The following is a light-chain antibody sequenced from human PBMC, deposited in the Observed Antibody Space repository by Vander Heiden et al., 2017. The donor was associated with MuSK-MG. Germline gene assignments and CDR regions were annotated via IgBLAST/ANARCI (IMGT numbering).Light chain of an antibody. Sequence: DLQMTQSPSSLSASVGDRVTITCRASHNIKSYLNWYQQKPGEPPKLLIYAAATLQGGIPSRFSGSGSGTDFTLTITSLQPEDVAAYYCQQSFTTPRTFGQGTKVEIK. CDR2: AAA. J-gene: IGKJ1*01. V-gene: IGKV1-39*01. CDR3: QQSFTTPRT. CDR1: HNIKSY.